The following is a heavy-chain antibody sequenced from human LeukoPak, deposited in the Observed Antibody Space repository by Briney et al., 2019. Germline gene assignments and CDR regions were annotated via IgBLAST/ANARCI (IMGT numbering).Heavy chain of an antibody. CDR1: GGSISSGDYC. CDR2: IYYSGST. D-gene: IGHD3-10*01. CDR3: ASRITMVRGVYFDY. Sequence: SETLSLTCTVSGGSISSGDYCWSWIRQPPGKGLEWIGYIYYSGSTYYNPSLKSRVTISVDTSKNQFSLKLSSVTAADTAVYYCASRITMVRGVYFDYWGQGTLVTVSS. J-gene: IGHJ4*02. V-gene: IGHV4-30-4*01.